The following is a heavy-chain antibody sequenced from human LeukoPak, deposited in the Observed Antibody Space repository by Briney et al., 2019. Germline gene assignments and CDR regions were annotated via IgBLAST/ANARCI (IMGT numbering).Heavy chain of an antibody. CDR3: ARQWEQNDY. CDR1: GGSISGSSYY. CDR2: IYYSGST. Sequence: SETLSLTCTVSGGSISGSSYYWGWIRQPPGKGLEWIGSIYYSGSTYYNPSLKSRVTISVDTSKNQFALKLSSVTAADTAVYYCARQWEQNDYWGQGTLVTVSS. V-gene: IGHV4-39*01. J-gene: IGHJ4*02. D-gene: IGHD1-26*01.